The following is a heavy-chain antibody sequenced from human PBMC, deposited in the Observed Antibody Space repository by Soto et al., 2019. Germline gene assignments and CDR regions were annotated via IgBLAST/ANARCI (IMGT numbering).Heavy chain of an antibody. J-gene: IGHJ6*03. CDR1: GGSISSSSYY. CDR2: IYYSGST. Sequence: SETLSLTCTVSGGSISSSSYYWGWIRQPPGKGLEWIGSIYYSGSTYYNPSLKSRVTISVDTSKNQFSLKLSSVTAADTAVYYCARHKRSNYYYYYMDVWGKGTTVTV. V-gene: IGHV4-39*01. D-gene: IGHD3-10*01. CDR3: ARHKRSNYYYYYMDV.